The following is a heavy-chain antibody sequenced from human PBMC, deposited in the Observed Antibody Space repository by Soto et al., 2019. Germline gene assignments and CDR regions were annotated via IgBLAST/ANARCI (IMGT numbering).Heavy chain of an antibody. CDR1: GASFSGFF. D-gene: IGHD6-19*01. J-gene: IGHJ4*02. CDR2: INHSGST. CDR3: VRGQWLPRGEY. Sequence: QVQLQQWGAGLLRPSETLSLTCGVSGASFSGFFWTWIRQPPGKGLEWIGEINHSGSTNYNPALKSRVTLSMDMSENQFSLSLTSVTAADTAVYYCVRGQWLPRGEYWGQGTLVTVSS. V-gene: IGHV4-34*01.